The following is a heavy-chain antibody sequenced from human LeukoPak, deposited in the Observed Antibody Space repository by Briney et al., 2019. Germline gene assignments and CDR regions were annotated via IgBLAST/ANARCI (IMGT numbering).Heavy chain of an antibody. D-gene: IGHD3-9*01. Sequence: SETLSLTCTVSGGSISSYYWSWIRQPPGKGLEGIGYIYYSGSTNYNPSLKSRVTISVDTSKNQFSLKLSSVTAADTAVYYCARTASRYFDWLFHFDYWGQGTLVTVSS. V-gene: IGHV4-59*08. CDR1: GGSISSYY. CDR2: IYYSGST. CDR3: ARTASRYFDWLFHFDY. J-gene: IGHJ4*02.